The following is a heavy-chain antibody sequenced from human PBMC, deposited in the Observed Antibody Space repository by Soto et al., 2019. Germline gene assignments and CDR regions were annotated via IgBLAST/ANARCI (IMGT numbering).Heavy chain of an antibody. J-gene: IGHJ4*02. CDR1: GFTFSSYW. V-gene: IGHV3-7*01. CDR2: IKQDGSEK. Sequence: VGSLRLSCAASGFTFSSYWMSWVRQAPGKGLEWVANIKQDGSEKYYVDSVKGRFTISRDNAKNSLYLQMNSLRAEDKAVYYCARVSGYCSGGSCPRDHWGQGTLVTVSS. D-gene: IGHD2-15*01. CDR3: ARVSGYCSGGSCPRDH.